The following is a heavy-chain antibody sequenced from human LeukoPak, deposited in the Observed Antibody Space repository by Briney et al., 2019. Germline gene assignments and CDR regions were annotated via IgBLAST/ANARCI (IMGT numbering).Heavy chain of an antibody. V-gene: IGHV3-48*04. CDR1: GFTFSSYS. D-gene: IGHD3-3*01. J-gene: IGHJ4*02. Sequence: GGSLRLSCAASGFTFSSYSMNWVRQAPGKGLEWVSYISSSSSTIYYADSVKGRFTISRDNAKNSLYLQMNSLRAEDTAVYYCAREAIFGVVIMDYFDYWGQGTLVTVSS. CDR3: AREAIFGVVIMDYFDY. CDR2: ISSSSSTI.